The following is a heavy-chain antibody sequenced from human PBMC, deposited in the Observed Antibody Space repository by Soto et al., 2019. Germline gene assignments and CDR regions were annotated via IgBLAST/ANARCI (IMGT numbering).Heavy chain of an antibody. V-gene: IGHV1-2*04. CDR2: INPNSGGT. CDR1: GYTFTGYY. J-gene: IGHJ5*02. D-gene: IGHD6-13*01. Sequence: ASVKVSCKASGYTFTGYYMHWVRQAPGQGLEWMGWINPNSGGTNYAQKFQGWVTMTRDTSISTAYMELSRLRSDDTAVYYCARDNVMPAAGHGSLWFDPWGQGTLVTVSS. CDR3: ARDNVMPAAGHGSLWFDP.